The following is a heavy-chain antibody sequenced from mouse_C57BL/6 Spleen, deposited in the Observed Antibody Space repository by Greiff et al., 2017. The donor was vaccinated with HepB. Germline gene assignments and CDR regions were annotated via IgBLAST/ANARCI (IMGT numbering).Heavy chain of an antibody. CDR2: INYDGSST. CDR3: ARDYYGSRIGLFDY. J-gene: IGHJ2*01. V-gene: IGHV5-16*01. CDR1: GFTFSDYY. D-gene: IGHD1-1*01. Sequence: EVKVVESEGGLVQPGSSMKLSCTASGFTFSDYYMAWVRQVPEKGLEWVANINYDGSSTYYLDSLKSRFIISRDNAKNILYLQMSSLKSEDTATYYCARDYYGSRIGLFDYWGQGTTLTVSS.